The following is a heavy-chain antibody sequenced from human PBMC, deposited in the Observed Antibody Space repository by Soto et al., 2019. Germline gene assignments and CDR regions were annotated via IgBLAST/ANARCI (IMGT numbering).Heavy chain of an antibody. CDR1: GFTFSSYA. CDR3: AKGGYDFWSGYYTPSDY. J-gene: IGHJ4*02. Sequence: GSLRLSCAASGFTFSSYAMSWVRQAPGKGLEWVSAISGSGGSTYYADSVKGRFTISRDNSKNTLYLQMNSLRAEDTAVYYCAKGGYDFWSGYYTPSDYWGQGTLVTVSS. D-gene: IGHD3-3*01. CDR2: ISGSGGST. V-gene: IGHV3-23*01.